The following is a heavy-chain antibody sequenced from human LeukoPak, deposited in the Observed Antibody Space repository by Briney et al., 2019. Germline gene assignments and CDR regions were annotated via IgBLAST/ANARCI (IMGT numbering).Heavy chain of an antibody. J-gene: IGHJ4*02. CDR1: GFIFSDYY. CDR3: ARGLDSSTWYRGFDY. V-gene: IGHV3-11*04. D-gene: IGHD6-13*01. Sequence: GGSLRLSCAASGFIFSDYYLIWIRQAPGKGLEWISYISSSGRTIYYADSVKGRFTISRDNAKNSLYLQMNSLRAEDTAVYYCARGLDSSTWYRGFDYWGQGTLITVSS. CDR2: ISSSGRTI.